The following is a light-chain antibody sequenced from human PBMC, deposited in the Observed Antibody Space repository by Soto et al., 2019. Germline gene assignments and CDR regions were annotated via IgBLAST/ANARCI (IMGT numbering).Light chain of an antibody. J-gene: IGKJ1*01. V-gene: IGKV1-5*03. CDR3: QQYNNWPPNT. Sequence: DIQMTQSPSTLSASVGDRVIITCRASQSISNWLAWYQQKPGKAPNLLIYKASSLKSGVPSRFSGSGSGTEFTLTISSLQSEDFAVYYCQQYNNWPPNTFGQGTKVDIK. CDR2: KAS. CDR1: QSISNW.